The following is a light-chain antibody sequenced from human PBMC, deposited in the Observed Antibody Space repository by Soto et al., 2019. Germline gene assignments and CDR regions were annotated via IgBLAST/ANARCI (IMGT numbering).Light chain of an antibody. CDR3: QHYVFSFMFT. V-gene: IGKV3-20*01. Sequence: EIVLTQSPGTLSLSPGERATLSCRASQSIDSTYLAWYRQKPGQAPRLLIYGASSRATGIPDRISGSGSGTDFSLTISILEPEDFAVYYCQHYVFSFMFTFGPGTKVDIK. CDR2: GAS. CDR1: QSIDSTY. J-gene: IGKJ3*01.